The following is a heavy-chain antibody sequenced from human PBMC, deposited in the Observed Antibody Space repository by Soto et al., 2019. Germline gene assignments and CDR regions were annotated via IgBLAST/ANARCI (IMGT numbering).Heavy chain of an antibody. CDR2: ISPYNDHT. J-gene: IGHJ6*02. V-gene: IGHV1-18*01. CDR1: GYTFIRYG. D-gene: IGHD3-16*01. Sequence: QVQLAQSTGEVKKPGASVRVSCKATGYTFIRYGIAWVRQAPGQGFEWMGWISPYNDHTVYAQKFQGRVTMTAEPSTRRVYMNLRGLKSDDTAVYYCARGGYYDNSWGKLSHYGLDVWGQGTSVSVSS. CDR3: ARGGYYDNSWGKLSHYGLDV.